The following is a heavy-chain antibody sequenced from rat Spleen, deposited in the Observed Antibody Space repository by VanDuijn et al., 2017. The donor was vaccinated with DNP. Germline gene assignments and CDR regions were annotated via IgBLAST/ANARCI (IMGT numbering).Heavy chain of an antibody. J-gene: IGHJ3*01. D-gene: IGHD1-12*02. Sequence: EVKLVESGGGLVQPGRSLKLSCAASGFTFSNYGMHWIRQAPTKGLEWVASISNTGDNTYYSDSVKGRFSLSRDNAKSTLYLQMDSLRSEDTATYYCTVDRDGSYGVAYWGQGTLVTVSS. CDR1: GFTFSNYG. CDR3: TVDRDGSYGVAY. CDR2: ISNTGDNT. V-gene: IGHV5-19*01.